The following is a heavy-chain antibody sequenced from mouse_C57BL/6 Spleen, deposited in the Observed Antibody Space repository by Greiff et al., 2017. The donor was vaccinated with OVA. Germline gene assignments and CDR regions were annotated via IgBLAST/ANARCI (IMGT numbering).Heavy chain of an antibody. CDR2: INPSSGYT. CDR1: GYTFTSYT. CDR3: ARSGYSFAY. V-gene: IGHV1-4*01. Sequence: QVQLKESGAELARPGASVKMSCKASGYTFTSYTMHWVKQRPGQGLEWIGYINPSSGYTKYNQKFKDKATLTADKSSSTAYMQLSSLTSEDSAVYYCARSGYSFAYWGQGTLVTVSA. J-gene: IGHJ3*01. D-gene: IGHD2-12*01.